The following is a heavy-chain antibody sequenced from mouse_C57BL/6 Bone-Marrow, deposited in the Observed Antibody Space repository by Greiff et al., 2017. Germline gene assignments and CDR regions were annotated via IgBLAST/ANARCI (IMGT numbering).Heavy chain of an antibody. V-gene: IGHV14-4*01. CDR1: GFNIKDDY. D-gene: IGHD2-1*01. CDR2: IDPENGDT. J-gene: IGHJ4*01. CDR3: TGGNYGGNYAMDY. Sequence: VQLQQSGAELVRPGASVKLSCTASGFNIKDDYMPWVKQRPEQGLEWIGWIDPENGDTEYASKFQGKATITADTSSNTAYLQLSSLTSEDTAVYYCTGGNYGGNYAMDYWGQGTSATVSS.